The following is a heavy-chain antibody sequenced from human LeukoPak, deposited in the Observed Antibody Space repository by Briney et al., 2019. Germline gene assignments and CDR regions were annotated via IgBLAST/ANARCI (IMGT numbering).Heavy chain of an antibody. CDR2: ISWNSGSI. CDR1: GFTFDDYA. D-gene: IGHD1-26*01. CDR3: AKSGLDSGSYGGSFDY. J-gene: IGHJ4*02. Sequence: GGSLRLSCAASGFTFDDYAMHWVRHAPGKGLEWASGISWNSGSIGYADSVKGRFTISRDNAKNSLYLQMNSLRAEDTALYYCAKSGLDSGSYGGSFDYWGQGTLVTVSS. V-gene: IGHV3-9*01.